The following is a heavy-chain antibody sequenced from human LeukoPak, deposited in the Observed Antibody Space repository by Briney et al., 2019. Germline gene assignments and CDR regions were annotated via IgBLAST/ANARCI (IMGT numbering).Heavy chain of an antibody. V-gene: IGHV4-61*02. CDR1: GGSVRRGNYY. Sequence: SETLSLTCTVSGGSVRRGNYYWTWIRQPAGSGLEWIGRIYTSGTTDYNPSLRTRVTISVDASRNQFSLNLKSLTDADTAVYYCARWADYWGQGTLVTVSS. J-gene: IGHJ4*02. CDR2: IYTSGTT. CDR3: ARWADY.